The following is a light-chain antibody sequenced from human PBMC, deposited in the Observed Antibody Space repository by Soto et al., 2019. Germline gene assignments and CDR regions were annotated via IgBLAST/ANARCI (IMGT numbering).Light chain of an antibody. CDR1: QSIRSW. V-gene: IGKV1-5*03. J-gene: IGKJ4*01. CDR3: HHCSGYPLT. CDR2: RAS. Sequence: DIQMTQSPSTLSASVGDRITITCRASQSIRSWLAWYQQQPGKAPKLLIYRASRLESGVPSRFSGSGSETEFTLTINSLQPDDFATYYCHHCSGYPLTFGGGTKVEIK.